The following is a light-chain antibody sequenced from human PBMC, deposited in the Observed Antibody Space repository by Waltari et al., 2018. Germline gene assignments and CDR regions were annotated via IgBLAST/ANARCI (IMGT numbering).Light chain of an antibody. J-gene: IGLJ1*01. Sequence: QSVLTQPPSASGTPGQRVTTSCSGSSSNIGSNYVYWYQQLPGTAPKLLIYRNNQRPSGFPDRFSGSKSGTSASLAISGLRSEDEADYYCAAWDDSLSGFYVFGTGTKVTVL. CDR2: RNN. CDR3: AAWDDSLSGFYV. V-gene: IGLV1-47*01. CDR1: SSNIGSNY.